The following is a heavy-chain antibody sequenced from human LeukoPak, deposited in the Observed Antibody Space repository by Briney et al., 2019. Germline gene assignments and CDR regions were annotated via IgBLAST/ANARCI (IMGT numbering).Heavy chain of an antibody. J-gene: IGHJ4*02. D-gene: IGHD6-19*01. CDR1: GFTFSSYW. CDR2: INSDGYSI. V-gene: IGHV3-74*01. CDR3: ARAIAVAGTDS. Sequence: GGSLRLSCAASGFTFSSYWMHWVRQAPGKGPLWLARINSDGYSISYADSVKGRFTISRDNAKNTLYLQMNTLRAEDTAMYYCARAIAVAGTDSWGQGTLVTVSS.